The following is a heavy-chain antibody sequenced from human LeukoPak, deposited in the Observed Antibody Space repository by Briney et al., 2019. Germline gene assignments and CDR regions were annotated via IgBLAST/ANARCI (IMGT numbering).Heavy chain of an antibody. V-gene: IGHV4-4*07. Sequence: SETLYLTCTVSGGSISSYYWSWIRQPAGKGLEWIGRIYTSGSTNYNPSLKSRVTMSVDTSKNQFSLKLTSVTAADTAVYYCARGPYENWFDPWGQGTLVTVSP. D-gene: IGHD5-12*01. CDR2: IYTSGST. J-gene: IGHJ5*02. CDR3: ARGPYENWFDP. CDR1: GGSISSYY.